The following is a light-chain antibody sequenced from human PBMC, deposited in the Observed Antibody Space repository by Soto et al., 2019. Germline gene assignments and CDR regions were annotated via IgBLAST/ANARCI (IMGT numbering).Light chain of an antibody. Sequence: EIVMTQSPATLSVSPGERATLSCRASQSVSNNLAWYQQKPGQAPRLLIYGASTRATGIPASFSGSGFGAEFTLTISSLQSEDFAIYYCQQYDNWPRTFGPGTKVEIK. CDR2: GAS. CDR3: QQYDNWPRT. V-gene: IGKV3-15*01. CDR1: QSVSNN. J-gene: IGKJ1*01.